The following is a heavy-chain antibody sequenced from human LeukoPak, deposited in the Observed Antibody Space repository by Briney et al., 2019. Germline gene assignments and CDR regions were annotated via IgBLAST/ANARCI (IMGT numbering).Heavy chain of an antibody. CDR2: INPGDSDT. J-gene: IGHJ6*02. Sequence: GESLKISCKGSGYTFRNYWIAWVRQMPGKGLEWMGIINPGDSDTRYSPSFQGQVTFSADESTTTAYLQWSSLKASDIAMYYCARHRAAGGSYYYGADVWGQGTTVTVSS. CDR1: GYTFRNYW. V-gene: IGHV5-51*01. CDR3: ARHRAAGGSYYYGADV. D-gene: IGHD6-13*01.